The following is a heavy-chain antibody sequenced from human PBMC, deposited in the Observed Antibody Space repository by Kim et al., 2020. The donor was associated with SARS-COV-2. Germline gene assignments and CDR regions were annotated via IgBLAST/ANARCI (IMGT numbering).Heavy chain of an antibody. V-gene: IGHV3-30*07. Sequence: VKGRFTISRANSKNTLYLQMNSLRAEDTAVYYCARDDVVGATEEPDGFDPWGQGTLVTVSS. CDR3: ARDDVVGATEEPDGFDP. J-gene: IGHJ5*02. D-gene: IGHD1-26*01.